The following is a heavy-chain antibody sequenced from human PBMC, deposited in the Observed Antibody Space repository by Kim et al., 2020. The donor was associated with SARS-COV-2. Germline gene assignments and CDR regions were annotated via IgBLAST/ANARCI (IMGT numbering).Heavy chain of an antibody. Sequence: SVKVSCKASGGTFSSYAISWVRQAPGQGLEWMGGIIPIFGTANYAQKFQGRVTITADESTSTAYMELSSLRSEDTAVYYCATIGYYHCGGDCYSQPATFDFEYFQHWGQGTLVTVSS. CDR1: GGTFSSYA. V-gene: IGHV1-69*13. D-gene: IGHD2-21*01. J-gene: IGHJ1*01. CDR3: ATIGYYHCGGDCYSQPATFDFEYFQH. CDR2: IIPIFGTA.